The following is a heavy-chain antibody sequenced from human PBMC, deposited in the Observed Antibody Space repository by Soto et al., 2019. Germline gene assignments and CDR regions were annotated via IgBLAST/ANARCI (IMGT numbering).Heavy chain of an antibody. CDR2: IYYSGST. V-gene: IGHV4-30-4*01. J-gene: IGHJ4*02. CDR1: GGSISSGDYY. D-gene: IGHD3-22*01. CDR3: ARVLRITMIVVVTIFDY. Sequence: PSETLSLTCTFSGGSISSGDYYLSWIRQPPGKGLEWIGYIYYSGSTYYNPSLKSRVTISVDTSKNQFSLKLSSVTAADTAVYYCARVLRITMIVVVTIFDYWGQGTLVTVSS.